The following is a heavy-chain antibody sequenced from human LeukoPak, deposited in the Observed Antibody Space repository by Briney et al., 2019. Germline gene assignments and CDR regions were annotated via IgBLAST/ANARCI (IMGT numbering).Heavy chain of an antibody. CDR2: IWYDGSNK. CDR3: ARDYYDSSGYSPEYFQH. V-gene: IGHV3-33*01. D-gene: IGHD3-22*01. CDR1: GFTFSSYG. Sequence: GRSLRLSCAASGFTFSSYGMHWVRQAPGKGLEWVAVIWYDGSNKYYADSVKGRFTISRDNSKNTLYLQMNSLRAEDTAVYYCARDYYDSSGYSPEYFQHWGQGTLVTVSS. J-gene: IGHJ1*01.